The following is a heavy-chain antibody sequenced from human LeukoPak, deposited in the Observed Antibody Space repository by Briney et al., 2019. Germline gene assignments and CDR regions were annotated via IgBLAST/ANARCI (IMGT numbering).Heavy chain of an antibody. V-gene: IGHV1-24*01. CDR1: GYTLTELS. Sequence: ASVKVSCKVSGYTLTELSMHWVRQAPGKGLEWMGGFDPEDGETIYAQKFQGRVTITADKSTSTAYMELSSLRSEDTAVYYCARAGYYDSSGYRYWGQGTLVTVSS. CDR3: ARAGYYDSSGYRY. J-gene: IGHJ4*02. CDR2: FDPEDGET. D-gene: IGHD3-22*01.